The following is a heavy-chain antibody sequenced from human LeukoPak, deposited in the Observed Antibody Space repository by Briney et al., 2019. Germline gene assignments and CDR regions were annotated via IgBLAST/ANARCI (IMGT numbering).Heavy chain of an antibody. Sequence: SDTLSLTCTVFGGSISNYKWNGIGQSAGKGLEWIGRIDTSGNTNSNPSLKSRFTMSLDTSKSQLSLRLTSVTAADTAVYYCAGTSGHDRPWGQGTLVTVSS. J-gene: IGHJ5*02. V-gene: IGHV4-4*07. D-gene: IGHD5-12*01. CDR3: AGTSGHDRP. CDR1: GGSISNYK. CDR2: IDTSGNT.